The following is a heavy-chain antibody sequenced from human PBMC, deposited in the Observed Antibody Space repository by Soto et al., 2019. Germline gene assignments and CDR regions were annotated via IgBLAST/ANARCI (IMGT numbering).Heavy chain of an antibody. J-gene: IGHJ4*02. D-gene: IGHD3-22*01. CDR2: IYYSGST. CDR1: GGSISSYY. V-gene: IGHV4-59*12. CDR3: ARAKQYYYDSSGYWGGLGRYYFDY. Sequence: PSETLSLTCTVSGGSISSYYWSWIRQPPGKGLEWIGYIYYSGSTNYNPSLKSRVTISVDRSKNQFSLKLSSVTAADTAVYYCARAKQYYYDSSGYWGGLGRYYFDYWGQGTLVTVSS.